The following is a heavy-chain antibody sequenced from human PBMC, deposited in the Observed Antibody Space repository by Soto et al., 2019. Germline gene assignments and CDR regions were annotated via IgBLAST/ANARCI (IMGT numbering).Heavy chain of an antibody. CDR1: GFTFSSYG. CDR3: AKDLGWLVPFYGMDV. J-gene: IGHJ6*02. V-gene: IGHV3-30*18. CDR2: ISYDGSNK. D-gene: IGHD6-19*01. Sequence: QVQLVESGGGVVQPGRSLRLSCAASGFTFSSYGMHWVRQAPGKGLEWVAVISYDGSNKYYADSVKGRFTISRDNSKNTLYLQMNSLRAEDTAVYYCAKDLGWLVPFYGMDVWGQGTTVTVSS.